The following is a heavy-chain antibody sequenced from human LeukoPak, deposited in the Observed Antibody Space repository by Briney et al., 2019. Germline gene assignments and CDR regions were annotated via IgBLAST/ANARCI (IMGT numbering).Heavy chain of an antibody. J-gene: IGHJ5*02. Sequence: GESLRLSCAAPDFTFSDYGMYWVRQPPGKGLECVSAISDGGSNTYYADSVKGRFTISRDNSKKMLYLQMNSLRADDTALYYCVKGACSSPCSENAWGQGTLVIVSS. CDR3: VKGACSSPCSENA. CDR1: DFTFSDYG. V-gene: IGHV3-23*01. CDR2: ISDGGSNT. D-gene: IGHD2-2*01.